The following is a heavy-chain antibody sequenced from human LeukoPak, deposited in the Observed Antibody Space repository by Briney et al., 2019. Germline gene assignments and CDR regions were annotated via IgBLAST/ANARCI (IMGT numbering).Heavy chain of an antibody. CDR1: GYTFTSYG. Sequence: ASVKVSCKASGYTFTSYGISWVRQAPGQGLEWMGRISAYNGNTNYAQKLQGRVTMTTDTSTSTAYMELRSLRSDDTAVYYCASTKDIVATYDAFDIWGQGTMVTVSS. V-gene: IGHV1-18*01. J-gene: IGHJ3*02. CDR3: ASTKDIVATYDAFDI. D-gene: IGHD5-12*01. CDR2: ISAYNGNT.